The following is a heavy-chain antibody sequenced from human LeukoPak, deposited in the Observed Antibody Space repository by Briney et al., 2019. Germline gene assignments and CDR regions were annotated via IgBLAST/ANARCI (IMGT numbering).Heavy chain of an antibody. Sequence: GESLKISCAASGFTFTSYWMSWVRQAPGKGLEWVANIKQDGSERYYVDSVKGRFTISRDNAKNSLYLQMNSLRAEDTGVYYCAGSGWQVYFDYWGQGTLVTVSS. J-gene: IGHJ4*02. CDR1: GFTFTSYW. CDR2: IKQDGSER. D-gene: IGHD6-19*01. CDR3: AGSGWQVYFDY. V-gene: IGHV3-7*01.